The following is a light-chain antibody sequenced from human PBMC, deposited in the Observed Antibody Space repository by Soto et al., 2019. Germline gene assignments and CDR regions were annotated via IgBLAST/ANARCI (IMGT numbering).Light chain of an antibody. J-gene: IGLJ1*01. CDR1: SSDVGNYNR. CDR2: EVS. Sequence: QSALTQPPSVSGSPGQSVTISCTGTSSDVGNYNRVSWYQQPPGTAPKVIIYEVSNRPSGVPDRFSGSKSGNTASLPISGLQAEDEADYYCSSYTSSSTYVFGTGTKLTVL. V-gene: IGLV2-18*02. CDR3: SSYTSSSTYV.